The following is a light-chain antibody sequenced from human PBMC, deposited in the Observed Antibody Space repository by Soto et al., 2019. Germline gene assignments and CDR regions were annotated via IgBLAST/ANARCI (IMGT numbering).Light chain of an antibody. CDR3: QQYSSYPYT. CDR1: QSFSSW. V-gene: IGKV1-5*03. J-gene: IGKJ2*01. CDR2: KAS. Sequence: DIQMTQSPSTLSASVGDRVTITCRASQSFSSWLAWYQQKPGKAPNLLIYKASNLESGVPSRFSGSGSGTEFTLTISSLQPDDFATYYCQQYSSYPYTFGQGTKLEIK.